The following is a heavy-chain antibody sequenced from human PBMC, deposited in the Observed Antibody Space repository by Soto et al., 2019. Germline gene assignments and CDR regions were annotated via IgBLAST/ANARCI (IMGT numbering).Heavy chain of an antibody. D-gene: IGHD1-20*01. CDR3: VREVFRYFDL. CDR1: GYTLTRYG. V-gene: IGHV1-18*01. Sequence: QVHLVQSGAEVKKPGASVKVSCKASGYTLTRYGITWVRQAPGQGLEWMGSISAYNANTNYAQKLQGRLTMTTDTSTSTAYMELRSLTSDDTAVYYCVREVFRYFDLWGRGTLVSVSS. CDR2: ISAYNANT. J-gene: IGHJ2*01.